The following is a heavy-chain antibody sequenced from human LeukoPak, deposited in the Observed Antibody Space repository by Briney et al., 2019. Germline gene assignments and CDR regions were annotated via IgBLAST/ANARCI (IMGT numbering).Heavy chain of an antibody. CDR1: GFTFSDYG. CDR2: IWYDGSNK. Sequence: GGSLRLSCAASGFTFSDYGMHWVRQAPGKGLEWVAVIWYDGSNKYYADSVKGRFTISRDNSKNTLYLQMNSLSAEDTAVYYCARIRGRYSCALDVWGQGITVTVSS. CDR3: ARIRGRYSCALDV. V-gene: IGHV3-33*01. J-gene: IGHJ6*02. D-gene: IGHD2-15*01.